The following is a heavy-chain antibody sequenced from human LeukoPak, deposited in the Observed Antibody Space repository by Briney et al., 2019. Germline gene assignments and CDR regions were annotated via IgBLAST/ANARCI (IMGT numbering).Heavy chain of an antibody. V-gene: IGHV1-2*04. Sequence: ASVKVSCKASGYTFTGYYMHWVRQAPGQGLEWMGWINPNSGGTNYAQKFQGWVTMTRDTSISTAYMELSRLRSDDTAVYYCARDMIVPGDYYYGMDVWGQGTTVTVSS. J-gene: IGHJ6*02. CDR2: INPNSGGT. CDR3: ARDMIVPGDYYYGMDV. CDR1: GYTFTGYY. D-gene: IGHD3-22*01.